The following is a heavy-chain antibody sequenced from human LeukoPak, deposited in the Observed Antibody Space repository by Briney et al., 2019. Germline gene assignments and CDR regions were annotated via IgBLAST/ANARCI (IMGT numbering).Heavy chain of an antibody. J-gene: IGHJ4*02. CDR1: GFTISSYW. Sequence: PGGSLRLSCAASGFTISSYWMRWVRQPPGKGLEWVAIIKQDESEKYYVDSVKGRFTISRDNANNSQHLQMNSLRADDAAVYYCARGHSSSWDYWGQGTLVTVSS. CDR3: ARGHSSSWDY. V-gene: IGHV3-7*01. D-gene: IGHD6-13*01. CDR2: IKQDESEK.